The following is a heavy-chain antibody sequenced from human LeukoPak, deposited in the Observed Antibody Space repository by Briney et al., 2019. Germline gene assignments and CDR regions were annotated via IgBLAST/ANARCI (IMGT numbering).Heavy chain of an antibody. J-gene: IGHJ4*02. D-gene: IGHD5-18*01. CDR1: GFTFSSYA. V-gene: IGHV3-23*01. CDR2: ISGSGGST. CDR3: AKDDTAMEKERTLDY. Sequence: GGSLRLSCAASGFTFSSYAMNWVRQAPGKGLEWVSAISGSGGSTYYADSVKGRFTISRDNSKNTLYLQMNSLRAEDTAVYYCAKDDTAMEKERTLDYWGQGTLVTVSS.